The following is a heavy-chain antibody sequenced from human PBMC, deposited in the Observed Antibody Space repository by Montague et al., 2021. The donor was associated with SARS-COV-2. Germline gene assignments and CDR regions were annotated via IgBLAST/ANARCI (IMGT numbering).Heavy chain of an antibody. J-gene: IGHJ6*02. Sequence: SLRLSCAASGFTFSSYGMHWVRQAPGKGLEWVAVIWYDGSNKYYADSVKGRFTISRDNSKNTLYQQMNSLRAEDTAVYYCARDRGYSYGPTYYYYGMDVWGQGTTVTVSS. CDR1: GFTFSSYG. CDR3: ARDRGYSYGPTYYYYGMDV. V-gene: IGHV3-33*01. D-gene: IGHD5-18*01. CDR2: IWYDGSNK.